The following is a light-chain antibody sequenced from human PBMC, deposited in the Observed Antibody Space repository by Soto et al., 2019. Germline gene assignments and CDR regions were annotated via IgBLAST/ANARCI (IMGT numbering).Light chain of an antibody. Sequence: DIAMTQTPLSLSVSPGQPASISCKSSQSLLRSDGKSSLYWYLQKPGQSPQLLFYGASTRLSGVPDRFSGSGSGTDFTLKISRVEAEDVGVYYCMQRIQLPETFGQGTKLEIK. CDR3: MQRIQLPET. CDR2: GAS. J-gene: IGKJ2*01. V-gene: IGKV2D-29*02. CDR1: QSLLRSDGKSS.